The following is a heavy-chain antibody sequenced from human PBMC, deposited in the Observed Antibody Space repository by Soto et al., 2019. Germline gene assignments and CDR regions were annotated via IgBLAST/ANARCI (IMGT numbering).Heavy chain of an antibody. J-gene: IGHJ5*02. CDR3: ASRVSVVSSSWYKGWFDP. CDR1: GGSISSSSYY. CDR2: IYYSGST. Sequence: QLQLQESGPGLVKPSETLSLTCTVSGGSISSSSYYWGWIRQPPGKGLEWIGSIYYSGSTYYNPSLKSRVTISVDTSKNQFSLKLSSVTAAETAVYYCASRVSVVSSSWYKGWFDPWGQGTLVTVSS. D-gene: IGHD6-13*01. V-gene: IGHV4-39*01.